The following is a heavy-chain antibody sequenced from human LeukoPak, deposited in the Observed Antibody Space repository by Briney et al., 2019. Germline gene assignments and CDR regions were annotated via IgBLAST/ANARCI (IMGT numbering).Heavy chain of an antibody. CDR2: ISWNSGSI. V-gene: IGHV3-9*01. D-gene: IGHD4-23*01. J-gene: IGHJ4*02. Sequence: PGGSLRLSCAASGFTFDDYAMHWVRQAPGKGLEWVSGISWNSGSIGCADSVKGRFTNSRDNAKNSLYLQMNSLRAEDTALYYCAKDMGSTTVVTPYDYWGQGTLVTVSS. CDR3: AKDMGSTTVVTPYDY. CDR1: GFTFDDYA.